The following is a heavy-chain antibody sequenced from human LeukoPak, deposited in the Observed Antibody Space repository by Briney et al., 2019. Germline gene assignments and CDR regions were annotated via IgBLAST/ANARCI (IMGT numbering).Heavy chain of an antibody. CDR2: ISSSSSSI. CDR3: ARESLLGRERTNAFDI. D-gene: IGHD1-26*01. Sequence: GGSLRLSCAASGFIFSSYSMNWVRQAPGKGLEWVSYISSSSSSIYYADSVKGRFTISRDNAKNSLYLQMNSLRDEDTAVYYCARESLLGRERTNAFDIWGQGTMVTVSS. V-gene: IGHV3-48*02. J-gene: IGHJ3*02. CDR1: GFIFSSYS.